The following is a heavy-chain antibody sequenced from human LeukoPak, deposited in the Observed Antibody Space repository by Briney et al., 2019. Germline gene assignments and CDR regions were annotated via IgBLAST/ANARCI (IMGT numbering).Heavy chain of an antibody. V-gene: IGHV4-59*01. CDR1: GGPKSSSY. Sequence: SETLSLTCTVSGGPKSSSYWSWIRQPPGKGLEWIGYIYYTGSTNYSPSLKSRVTISVDTSKNQFSLKLSSVTAADTAVYYCARTSSWRVRGVIIGYYFDKWGQGTLATVSS. J-gene: IGHJ4*02. D-gene: IGHD3-10*01. CDR2: IYYTGST. CDR3: ARTSSWRVRGVIIGYYFDK.